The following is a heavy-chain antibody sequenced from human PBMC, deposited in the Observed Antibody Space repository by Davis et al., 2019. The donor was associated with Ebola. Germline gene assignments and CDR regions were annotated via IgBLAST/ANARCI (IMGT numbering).Heavy chain of an antibody. J-gene: IGHJ4*02. D-gene: IGHD3-22*01. CDR3: AITPQNYDSSGYND. Sequence: GESLKISCKASGYAFTNFWIGWVRQKPGKGLEWMGIMYPGDSDTRYSPSFQGQVTISADKSISTAYLQWSSLKASDTDMYYCAITPQNYDSSGYNDWGQGTLVTVSS. V-gene: IGHV5-51*01. CDR2: MYPGDSDT. CDR1: GYAFTNFW.